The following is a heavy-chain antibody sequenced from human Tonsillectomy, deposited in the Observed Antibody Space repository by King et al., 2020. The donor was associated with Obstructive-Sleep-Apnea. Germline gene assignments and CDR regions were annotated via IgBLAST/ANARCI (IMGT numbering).Heavy chain of an antibody. Sequence: FTLKESGPALVEPTQTLTLTCTFSGFSLGTSGVGVGWIRQPPGKALEWLALIYWDDDKRYSPSLKSRLTITKDTSKNQVVLTMTYMDPVDTATYYCAHRRPLTYYFDYWGQGTLVTVSS. CDR1: GFSLGTSGVG. V-gene: IGHV2-5*02. J-gene: IGHJ4*02. CDR3: AHRRPLTYYFDY. CDR2: IYWDDDK.